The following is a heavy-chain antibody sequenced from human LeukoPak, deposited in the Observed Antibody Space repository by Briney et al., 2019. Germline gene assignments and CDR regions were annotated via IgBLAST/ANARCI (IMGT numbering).Heavy chain of an antibody. V-gene: IGHV4-34*01. CDR1: GGSFSGYY. CDR2: INHSGST. CDR3: ARHLRVRGVIDY. J-gene: IGHJ4*02. D-gene: IGHD3-10*01. Sequence: NPSETLSLTCAVYGGSFSGYYWSWIRQPPGKGLEWIGEINHSGSTNYNPSLKSRVTISVDTSKNQFSLKLSSVTAADTAVYYCARHLRVRGVIDYWGQGTLVTVSS.